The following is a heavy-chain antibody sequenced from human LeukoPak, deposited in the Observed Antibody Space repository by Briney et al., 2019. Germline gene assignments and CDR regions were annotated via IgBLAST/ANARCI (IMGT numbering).Heavy chain of an antibody. CDR2: INWNGGST. V-gene: IGHV3-20*04. CDR1: GFTFDDCG. D-gene: IGHD3-22*01. Sequence: GSLRLSCAASGFTFDDCGMSWVRQAPGKGLEWVSGINWNGGSTGYADSVKGRFTISRDNSKNTLYLQMNSLRAEDTAVYYCAKETMIVVVEAFDIWGQGTMVTVSS. J-gene: IGHJ3*02. CDR3: AKETMIVVVEAFDI.